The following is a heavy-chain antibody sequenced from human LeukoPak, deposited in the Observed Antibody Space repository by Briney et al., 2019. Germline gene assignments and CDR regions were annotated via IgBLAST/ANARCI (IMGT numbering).Heavy chain of an antibody. J-gene: IGHJ4*02. D-gene: IGHD4-17*01. Sequence: MPGGSLRLSCAASGFTFSNAWMSWVRQAPGKGLEWVGRIKSKTDGGTTDYAAPVKGRFTISRGDSKNTLYLQMNSLKTEDTAVYYCTTLSRYYGDYYFDYWGQGTLVTVSS. V-gene: IGHV3-15*01. CDR1: GFTFSNAW. CDR2: IKSKTDGGTT. CDR3: TTLSRYYGDYYFDY.